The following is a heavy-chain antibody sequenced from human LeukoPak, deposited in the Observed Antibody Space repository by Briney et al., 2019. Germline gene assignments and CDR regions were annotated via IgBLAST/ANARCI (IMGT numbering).Heavy chain of an antibody. CDR2: INHSGST. CDR1: GGSFSGYH. D-gene: IGHD3-10*01. CDR3: ARRRPVGSGRTNWFDP. V-gene: IGHV4-34*01. Sequence: SETLSLTCAVYGGSFSGYHWSWIRQPPGKGLEWIGEINHSGSTNYNPSLKSRVTISVDTSKNQFSLKLSSVTAADTAVYYCARRRPVGSGRTNWFDPWGQGTLVTVSS. J-gene: IGHJ5*02.